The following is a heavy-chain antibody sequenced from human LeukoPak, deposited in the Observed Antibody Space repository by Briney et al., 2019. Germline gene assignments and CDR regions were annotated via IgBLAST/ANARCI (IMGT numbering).Heavy chain of an antibody. CDR2: IRYDGSNE. J-gene: IGHJ6*03. V-gene: IGHV3-30*02. Sequence: PGGSLRLSCAASGFTFSNFGMHWVRQTPGKGLEWVAFIRYDGSNEYFADSVKGRFTISRDNSKNSLYLQMDSLRAEDTAVYYCARRDRNYSYYYMDVWGKGTTVTISS. CDR3: ARRDRNYSYYYMDV. CDR1: GFTFSNFG. D-gene: IGHD5-24*01.